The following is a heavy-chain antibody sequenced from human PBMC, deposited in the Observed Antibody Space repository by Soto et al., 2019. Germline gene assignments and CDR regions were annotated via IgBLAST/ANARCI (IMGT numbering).Heavy chain of an antibody. Sequence: GGSLRLSCAASGFTVSSNYMSWVRQAPGKGLEWVSVIYSGGSTYYADSVKGRFTISRDNSKNTLYLQMNSLRAEDTAVYYCARVVLRSSGWYGYFDYWGQGTLVTVSS. CDR1: GFTVSSNY. CDR2: IYSGGST. CDR3: ARVVLRSSGWYGYFDY. D-gene: IGHD6-19*01. V-gene: IGHV3-66*01. J-gene: IGHJ4*02.